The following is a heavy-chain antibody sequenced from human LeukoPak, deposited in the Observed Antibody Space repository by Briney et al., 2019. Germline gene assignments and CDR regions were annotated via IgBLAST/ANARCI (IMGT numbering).Heavy chain of an antibody. D-gene: IGHD6-13*01. CDR3: ARHAGGSWDYTFDY. CDR2: IYYSGST. J-gene: IGHJ4*02. Sequence: KASETLSLTCTVSGGSMSSYYWSWIRQPPGKGLEWIGYIYYSGSTNYNPSLKSRVTISVDTSKNQFSLKLSSVTAADTAVYYCARHAGGSWDYTFDYWGQGTLVTVSS. CDR1: GGSMSSYY. V-gene: IGHV4-59*08.